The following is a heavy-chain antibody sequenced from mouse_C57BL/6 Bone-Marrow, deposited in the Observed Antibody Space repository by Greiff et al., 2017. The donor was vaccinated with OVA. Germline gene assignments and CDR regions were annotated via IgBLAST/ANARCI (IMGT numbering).Heavy chain of an antibody. D-gene: IGHD2-3*01. CDR1: GFTFSSYG. CDR2: ISSGGSYT. Sequence: EVNLVESGGDLVKPGGSLKLSCAASGFTFSSYGMSWVRQTPDKRLEWVATISSGGSYTYYPDSVKGRFTISRDNAKNTLYLQMSSLKSEDTAMYYCARGEWLLPYYYAMDYWGQGTSVTVSS. J-gene: IGHJ4*01. CDR3: ARGEWLLPYYYAMDY. V-gene: IGHV5-6*02.